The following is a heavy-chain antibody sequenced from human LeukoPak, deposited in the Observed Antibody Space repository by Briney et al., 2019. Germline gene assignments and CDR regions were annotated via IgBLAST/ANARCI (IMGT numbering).Heavy chain of an antibody. CDR2: ISGSGGST. CDR1: GFTFSNYA. CDR3: ARAVWFGELSRFDAFDI. V-gene: IGHV3-23*01. D-gene: IGHD3-10*01. Sequence: GGSLRLSCAASGFTFSNYAMSWVRQAPGKGLEWVSVISGSGGSTYYADSVKGRFTISRDNSKNTLYLRMNSLRAEDTAVYYCARAVWFGELSRFDAFDIWGQGTMVTVSS. J-gene: IGHJ3*02.